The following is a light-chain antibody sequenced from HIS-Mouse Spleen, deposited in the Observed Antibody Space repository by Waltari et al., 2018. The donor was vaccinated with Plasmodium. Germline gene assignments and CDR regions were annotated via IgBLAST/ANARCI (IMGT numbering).Light chain of an antibody. V-gene: IGKV1-5*03. CDR3: QQYNSYWT. CDR2: KAS. Sequence: DIQMTQSPSTLSASVGDRVTITCRASQSISSWLAWYQQKPGKAPKLLIYKASSLESGVPSGFSSSGSGTEFTLTISSLQPDDFATYYCQQYNSYWTYGQGTKVEIK. CDR1: QSISSW. J-gene: IGKJ1*01.